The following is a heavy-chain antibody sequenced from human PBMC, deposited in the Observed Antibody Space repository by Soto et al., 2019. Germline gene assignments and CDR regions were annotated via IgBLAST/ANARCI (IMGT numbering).Heavy chain of an antibody. D-gene: IGHD2-15*01. CDR3: ARGGLECLYGGSCYSFDY. V-gene: IGHV3-30-3*01. CDR2: ISYDGSNK. J-gene: IGHJ4*02. Sequence: QVQLVESGGGVVQPGRSLRLSCAASGFTFSSYAMHWVRQAPGKGLEWVAVISYDGSNKYYADSVKGRFTISRDNSKNTLYLQMNSLRAEDTAVYYCARGGLECLYGGSCYSFDYWGQGTLVTVSS. CDR1: GFTFSSYA.